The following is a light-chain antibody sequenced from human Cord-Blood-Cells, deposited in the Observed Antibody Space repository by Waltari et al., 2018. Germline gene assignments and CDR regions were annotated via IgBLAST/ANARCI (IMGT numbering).Light chain of an antibody. J-gene: IGKJ1*01. CDR1: QGISSY. CDR2: AAS. Sequence: IRMTQSPSSFSASTGDRVTITCRASQGISSYLAWYQQKPGKAPKLLIYAASTLQSGVPSRFSGSGSGTDFTLTISCLQSEDCATYYCQQYYSYPPTFGQGTKVEIK. CDR3: QQYYSYPPT. V-gene: IGKV1-8*01.